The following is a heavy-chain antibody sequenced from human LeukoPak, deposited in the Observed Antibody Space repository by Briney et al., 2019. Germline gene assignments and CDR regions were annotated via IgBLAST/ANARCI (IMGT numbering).Heavy chain of an antibody. J-gene: IGHJ4*02. CDR2: IYHSGST. D-gene: IGHD3-10*01. Sequence: KPSETLSLTCTVSGYSIRSSYYWAWIRQPPGKGLEWIGSIYHSGSTYYNPSLKSRVIMSVDTSRNQFSLKLSSVTAADTAVYYCAREFGSGSYWGQGTLVTVSS. V-gene: IGHV4-38-2*02. CDR3: AREFGSGSY. CDR1: GYSIRSSYY.